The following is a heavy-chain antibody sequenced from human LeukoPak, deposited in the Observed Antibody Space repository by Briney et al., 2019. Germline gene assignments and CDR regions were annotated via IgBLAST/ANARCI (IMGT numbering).Heavy chain of an antibody. CDR2: ISSSGSTI. CDR1: GFTFSSYE. Sequence: GGSLRLSCAASGFTFSSYEMNWVRQAPGKGLEWVSYISSSGSTIYYADSVKGRFTISRDNAKNSIYLQMDSLRVDDTAVYYCARAKGNGDYSSDAFDIWGQGTLVTVSS. CDR3: ARAKGNGDYSSDAFDI. J-gene: IGHJ3*02. V-gene: IGHV3-48*03. D-gene: IGHD4-17*01.